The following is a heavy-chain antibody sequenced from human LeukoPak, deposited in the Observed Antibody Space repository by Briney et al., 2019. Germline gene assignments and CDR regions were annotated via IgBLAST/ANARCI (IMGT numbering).Heavy chain of an antibody. CDR3: ARESLVDYNFYYMDV. Sequence: GGSLRLSCAASGFTFSSYWMSWVRQAPGKGLEWVSSINWNGDTTRYADSVKGRFTISRDNAKNSLYLQMNSLRAEDTALYYCARESLVDYNFYYMDVWGKGTTVTVSS. CDR2: INWNGDTT. J-gene: IGHJ6*03. V-gene: IGHV3-20*04. D-gene: IGHD1-26*01. CDR1: GFTFSSYW.